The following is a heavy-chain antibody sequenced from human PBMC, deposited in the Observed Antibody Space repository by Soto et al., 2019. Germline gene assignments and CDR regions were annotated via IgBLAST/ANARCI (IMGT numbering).Heavy chain of an antibody. CDR2: IIPIFGTA. J-gene: IGHJ4*02. Sequence: QVQLVQSGAEVKKPGSSVKVSCKASGGTFSSYAISWVRQAPGQGLEWMGGIIPIFGTANYAQKFQGRATITADESTSTACMARTSLRSEDTGVYSCVRGGRDSGHFDHWGQGTLVTVSS. V-gene: IGHV1-69*01. CDR3: VRGGRDSGHFDH. CDR1: GGTFSSYA. D-gene: IGHD3-10*01.